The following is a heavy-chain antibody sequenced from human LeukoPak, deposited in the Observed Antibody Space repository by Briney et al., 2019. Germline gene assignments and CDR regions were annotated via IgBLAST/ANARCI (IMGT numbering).Heavy chain of an antibody. V-gene: IGHV4-34*01. J-gene: IGHJ4*02. CDR2: INHSGST. Sequence: SETLSLTCAVYGGSFSGYYWSWIRQPPGKGLEWIGEINHSGSTNYNPSLKSRVTISVDTSKNQFSLKLSSVTAADTAVYYCARVGYCSSTSCYYGDYWGQGTLATVSS. CDR3: ARVGYCSSTSCYYGDY. CDR1: GGSFSGYY. D-gene: IGHD2-2*01.